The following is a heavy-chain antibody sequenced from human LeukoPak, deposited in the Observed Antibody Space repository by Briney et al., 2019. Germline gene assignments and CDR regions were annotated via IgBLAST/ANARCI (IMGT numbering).Heavy chain of an antibody. CDR2: IIPILGIA. CDR1: GGTFSSYA. D-gene: IGHD6-19*01. CDR3: ASAYSSGWYQDVDY. V-gene: IGHV1-69*04. J-gene: IGHJ4*02. Sequence: SVKVSCKASGGTFSSYAISWVRQAPGQGLEWMGRIIPILGIANYAQKFQGRVTITADKSTSTAYMELSSLRSEDTAVYYCASAYSSGWYQDVDYWGQGTLVTVSS.